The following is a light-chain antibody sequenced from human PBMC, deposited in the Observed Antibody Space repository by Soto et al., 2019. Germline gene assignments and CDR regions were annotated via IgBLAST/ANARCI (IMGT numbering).Light chain of an antibody. V-gene: IGLV2-14*01. CDR3: SSYPSRSPYL. Sequence: SVLTQPASVSGSPGQSITISCTGTSSDIGNYNHVSWYRQYPGKAPKLMIYEVSNRPAGVSNRLSGSKSGKTASLTISGLQAEDEADYYCSSYPSRSPYLFGNGTKRNVL. CDR2: EVS. J-gene: IGLJ1*01. CDR1: SSDIGNYNH.